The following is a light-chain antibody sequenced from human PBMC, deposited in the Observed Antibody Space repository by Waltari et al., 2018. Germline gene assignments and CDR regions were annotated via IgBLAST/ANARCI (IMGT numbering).Light chain of an antibody. Sequence: QSALTQPPSASGSPGQSVTISCTGTSSDIGTYNHVSWYQQHPGKAPKLMIYELNKRPSGVPDRFSGSKSGKTASLTVSGLQTEDEADYYGSSYAGINNRVVCGGGTKLTVL. CDR3: SSYAGINNRVV. CDR2: ELN. CDR1: SSDIGTYNH. V-gene: IGLV2-8*01. J-gene: IGLJ2*01.